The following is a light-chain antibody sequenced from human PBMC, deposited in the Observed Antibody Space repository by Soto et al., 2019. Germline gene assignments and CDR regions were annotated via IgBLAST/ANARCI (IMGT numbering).Light chain of an antibody. V-gene: IGKV3-15*01. CDR2: GSS. CDR3: HLYNIRPYT. Sequence: EIVMTQSPATLSVSPGERATLSCRASQSVSSNLARYQQKPGQAPRLLIYGSSTRATGIAARFSGSGSGTEFTLTISSLRSDDYGVYYCHLYNIRPYTFGQGTKVDIK. J-gene: IGKJ2*01. CDR1: QSVSSN.